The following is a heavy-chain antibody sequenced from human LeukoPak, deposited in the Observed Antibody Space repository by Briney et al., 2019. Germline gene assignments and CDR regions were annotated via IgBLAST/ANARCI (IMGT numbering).Heavy chain of an antibody. CDR2: IYYSGST. J-gene: IGHJ4*02. CDR1: GGSISSGGYY. Sequence: SETLSLTCTVSGGSISSGGYYWSWIRQHPGNGLEWIGYIYYSGSTYYNPSLKSRVSISVDTSKNQFSLKLSAVTAADTAVYYCARVLPDPRLFDYWGQGTLVTVSS. CDR3: ARVLPDPRLFDY. V-gene: IGHV4-31*03.